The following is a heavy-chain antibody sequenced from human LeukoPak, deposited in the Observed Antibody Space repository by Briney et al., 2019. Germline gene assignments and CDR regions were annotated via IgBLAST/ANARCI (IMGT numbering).Heavy chain of an antibody. Sequence: SVNVSCKASGGTFSSYAISWVRQAPGQGLEWRGGIIPIFGTANYAQKFQGRVTITADESTSTAYMELSSLRSEDTAVYYCARDMDRTSSSLDYWGQGTLVTVSS. CDR3: ARDMDRTSSSLDY. CDR2: IIPIFGTA. V-gene: IGHV1-69*13. CDR1: GGTFSSYA. J-gene: IGHJ4*02. D-gene: IGHD6-13*01.